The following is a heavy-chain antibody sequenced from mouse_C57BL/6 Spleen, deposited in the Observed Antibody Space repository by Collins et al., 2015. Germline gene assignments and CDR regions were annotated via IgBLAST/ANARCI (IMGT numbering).Heavy chain of an antibody. J-gene: IGHJ4*01. CDR3: ASPVTTVAYYYAMDY. CDR1: GYSITSDYA. D-gene: IGHD1-1*01. V-gene: IGHV3-2*02. CDR2: ISYSGST. Sequence: DVQLQESGLGLVKPSQSLSLTCTVTGYSITSDYAWNWIRQFPGNKLEWMGYISYSGSTSYNPSLKSRISITRDTSKNQFFLQLNSVTTEDTATYYCASPVTTVAYYYAMDYWGQGTSVTVSS.